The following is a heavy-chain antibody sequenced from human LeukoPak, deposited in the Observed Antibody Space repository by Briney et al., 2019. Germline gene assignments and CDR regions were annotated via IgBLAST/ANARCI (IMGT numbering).Heavy chain of an antibody. J-gene: IGHJ4*02. V-gene: IGHV3-30-3*01. CDR1: GFTFSNYV. CDR2: ISYDGSNK. Sequence: PGGSLRLSCAASGFTFSNYVMDWVRQAPGKGLEWVAVISYDGSNKYYADSVKGRFTISRDNSKNTLYLQMNSLRTEDTAVYYCARPYGGYVDYYFDYWGQGTLVTVSS. D-gene: IGHD5-12*01. CDR3: ARPYGGYVDYYFDY.